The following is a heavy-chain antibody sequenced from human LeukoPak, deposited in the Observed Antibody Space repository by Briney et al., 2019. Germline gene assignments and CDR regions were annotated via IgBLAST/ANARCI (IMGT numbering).Heavy chain of an antibody. CDR1: GFTFSTYP. V-gene: IGHV3-23*01. CDR3: AKDRGGGNWPDFGY. Sequence: GGPLRLSCAASGFTFSTYPMNWVRQAPGKGLEWVATIRGSGGSTYYADSVNGRFTISRDDSRNTLYLQMHSLGADDTAVYYCAKDRGGGNWPDFGYWGQGTLVTVSS. D-gene: IGHD1-1*01. J-gene: IGHJ4*02. CDR2: IRGSGGST.